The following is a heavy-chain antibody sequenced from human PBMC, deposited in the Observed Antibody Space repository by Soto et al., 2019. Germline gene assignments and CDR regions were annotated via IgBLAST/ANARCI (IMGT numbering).Heavy chain of an antibody. CDR3: ATYCSGGSCDLDY. CDR1: GGSISSGGYY. D-gene: IGHD2-15*01. V-gene: IGHV4-31*03. Sequence: QVQLQESGPGLVKPSQTLSLTCTVSGGSISSGGYYWSWIRQHPGKGLEWIGYIYYSGSTYYNPSLKSGGTISVDTSKDQFSLKLSSVTAADTAVYYCATYCSGGSCDLDYWGQGTLVTVSS. CDR2: IYYSGST. J-gene: IGHJ4*02.